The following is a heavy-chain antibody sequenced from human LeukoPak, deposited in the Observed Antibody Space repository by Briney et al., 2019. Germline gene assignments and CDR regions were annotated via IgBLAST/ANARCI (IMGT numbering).Heavy chain of an antibody. CDR2: IIPMFETA. V-gene: IGHV1-69*05. D-gene: IGHD3-22*01. CDR1: GGTFNSYA. CDR3: ARGRNYYDTSDFYEGDGFDI. Sequence: SVKVSCKASGGTFNSYAISWVRQAPGQGLEWMGGIIPMFETANYAQKFQGRVTMTRDTSSTAAYMELSRLRSDDTAVYYCARGRNYYDTSDFYEGDGFDIWDQGTMVTVSS. J-gene: IGHJ3*02.